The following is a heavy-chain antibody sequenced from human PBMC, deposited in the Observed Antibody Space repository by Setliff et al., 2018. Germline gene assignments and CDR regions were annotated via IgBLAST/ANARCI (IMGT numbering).Heavy chain of an antibody. J-gene: IGHJ4*02. V-gene: IGHV1-46*01. Sequence: GASVKVSCKTSGYSFTSHYMHWVRQAPGQGLEWMGIINPGGLSSSSTQKFEGRVTMTRDTSTSTVYMELNSLTSDDTAVYYCRLWSHDYHNDYWGQGTLVTVS. D-gene: IGHD3-16*01. CDR1: GYSFTSHY. CDR3: RLWSHDYHNDY. CDR2: INPGGLSS.